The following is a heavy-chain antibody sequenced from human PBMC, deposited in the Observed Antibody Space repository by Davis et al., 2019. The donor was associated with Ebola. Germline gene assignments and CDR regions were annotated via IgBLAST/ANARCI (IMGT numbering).Heavy chain of an antibody. Sequence: PGGSLRLSCAPSGPTSSNYGMHWVRQAPGKGLEWLAVISFDGSNRYYADSVRGRFTISRDNSKNTLFLQMNSLRVEDAAVFYCARRGTLSWRPLDYWGQGTLVTVSS. CDR2: ISFDGSNR. V-gene: IGHV3-30*03. J-gene: IGHJ4*02. CDR1: GPTSSNYG. CDR3: ARRGTLSWRPLDY. D-gene: IGHD3-16*01.